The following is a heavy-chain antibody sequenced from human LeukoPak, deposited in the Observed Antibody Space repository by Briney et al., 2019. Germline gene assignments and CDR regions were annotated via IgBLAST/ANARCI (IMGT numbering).Heavy chain of an antibody. V-gene: IGHV1-2*02. J-gene: IGHJ4*02. D-gene: IGHD3-3*01. CDR2: INPNSGGT. CDR3: AGADYDFWSGYWPVD. Sequence: ASVKVSCKASGYTFTGYYMHWVRQAPGQGLEWMGWINPNSGGTNYAQKFQGRVTMTRDTSISTAYMELSRLRSDDTAVYYCAGADYDFWSGYWPVDWGQGTLVTVSS. CDR1: GYTFTGYY.